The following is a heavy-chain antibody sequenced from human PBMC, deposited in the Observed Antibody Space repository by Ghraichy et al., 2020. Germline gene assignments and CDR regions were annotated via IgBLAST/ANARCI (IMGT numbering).Heavy chain of an antibody. Sequence: GESLNISCAASGFTFSSYWMHWVRQAPGKGLVWVSRINSDGSSTSYADSVKGRFTISRDNAKNTLYLQMNSLRAEDTAVYYCARGGGDDILTGYYYFDYWGQGTLVTVSS. CDR3: ARGGGDDILTGYYYFDY. D-gene: IGHD3-9*01. J-gene: IGHJ4*02. CDR1: GFTFSSYW. CDR2: INSDGSST. V-gene: IGHV3-74*01.